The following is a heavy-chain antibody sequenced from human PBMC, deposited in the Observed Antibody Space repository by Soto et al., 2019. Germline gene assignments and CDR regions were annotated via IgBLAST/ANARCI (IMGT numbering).Heavy chain of an antibody. D-gene: IGHD3-9*01. J-gene: IGHJ6*02. CDR2: IIPIFGTA. CDR3: AGYDILTGYKGDYYFYGMDV. Sequence: QVQLVQSGAEVKKPGSSVKVSCKASGGTFSSYAISWVRQAPGQGLEWMGGIIPIFGTANYAQKFQGRVTITADESTSRAYMELSSLRSEDTAVYYCAGYDILTGYKGDYYFYGMDVWGQGTTVTVSS. CDR1: GGTFSSYA. V-gene: IGHV1-69*01.